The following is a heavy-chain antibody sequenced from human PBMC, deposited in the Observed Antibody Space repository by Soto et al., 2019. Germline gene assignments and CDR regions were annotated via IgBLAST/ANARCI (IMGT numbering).Heavy chain of an antibody. Sequence: GGSLRLSCAASGFTFSSYAMSWVRQAPGKGLEWVSSIVGSGTNTYYAKSVKGRFTISRDNSESTLYLQMNSLRVEDTAVYYCAKSAGVSYYYYMDVWGKGTTVTVSS. J-gene: IGHJ6*03. CDR3: AKSAGVSYYYYMDV. CDR1: GFTFSSYA. V-gene: IGHV3-23*01. CDR2: IVGSGTNT. D-gene: IGHD2-8*01.